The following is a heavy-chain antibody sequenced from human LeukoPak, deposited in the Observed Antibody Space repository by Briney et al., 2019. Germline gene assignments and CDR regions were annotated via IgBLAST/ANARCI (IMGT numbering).Heavy chain of an antibody. Sequence: SETLSLTCTVSGGSISSSNYYWGWIRQPPGKGLEWIASIYYSGSTYYNPSLKSRVTISVDTSKNQFSLKLSSVTAADTAVYYCARVLGRYMDVWGKGTTVTVSS. CDR1: GGSISSSNYY. CDR2: IYYSGST. V-gene: IGHV4-39*07. CDR3: ARVLGRYMDV. D-gene: IGHD3-16*01. J-gene: IGHJ6*03.